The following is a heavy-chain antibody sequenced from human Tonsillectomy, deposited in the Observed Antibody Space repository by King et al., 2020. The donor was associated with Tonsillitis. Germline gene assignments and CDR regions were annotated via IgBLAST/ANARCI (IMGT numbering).Heavy chain of an antibody. V-gene: IGHV1-69*01. CDR2: IIPIFGTA. CDR1: GGTFSSYA. Sequence: QLVQSGAEVKKPGSSVKVSCKASGGTFSSYAISWVRQAPGQGLEWMGGIIPIFGTANYAQKFQGRVTITADESTSTAYMELSSLRSEDTAVYYCARDQTHYYDSSIYYYGMDVWGQGTTVTVSS. J-gene: IGHJ6*02. CDR3: ARDQTHYYDSSIYYYGMDV. D-gene: IGHD3-22*01.